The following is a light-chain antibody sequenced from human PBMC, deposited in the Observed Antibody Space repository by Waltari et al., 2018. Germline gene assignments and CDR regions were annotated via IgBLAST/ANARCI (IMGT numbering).Light chain of an antibody. V-gene: IGLV1-51*01. CDR1: GSNTGNNF. J-gene: IGLJ2*01. CDR2: DNN. CDR3: ATWDSDLSVV. Sequence: QSVLTQPPSVSAAPGQKVTISCSGTGSNTGNNFVSWYQQLPGTAPKLLIYDNNKRPSGIPDRFSGSKSGTSATLGITGLQTGDEADYYCATWDSDLSVVFGGGTKLTVL.